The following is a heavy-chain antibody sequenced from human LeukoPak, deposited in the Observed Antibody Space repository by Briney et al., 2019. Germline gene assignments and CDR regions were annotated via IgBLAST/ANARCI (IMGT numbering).Heavy chain of an antibody. CDR3: ASRNMVRGVIRFDY. D-gene: IGHD3-10*01. V-gene: IGHV3-30-3*01. CDR2: ISYDGSNK. J-gene: IGHJ4*02. Sequence: ISYDGSNKYYADSVKGRFTISRDNSKNTLYLQMNSLRAEDTAVYYCASRNMVRGVIRFDYWGQGTLVTVSS.